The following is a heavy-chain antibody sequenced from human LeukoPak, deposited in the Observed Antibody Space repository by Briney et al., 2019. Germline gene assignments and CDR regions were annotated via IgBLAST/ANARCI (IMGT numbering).Heavy chain of an antibody. J-gene: IGHJ4*02. CDR1: GGPISSSSYY. CDR3: ASSPRGYSYGYGDYFDY. CDR2: IYYSGST. V-gene: IGHV4-39*01. D-gene: IGHD5-18*01. Sequence: SETLSLTCTVSGGPISSSSYYWGWIRQPPGKGLEWIGSIYYSGSTYYNPPLRSRVTISVDTSKNQFSLKLSSVTAADTAVYYCASSPRGYSYGYGDYFDYWGQGTLVTVSS.